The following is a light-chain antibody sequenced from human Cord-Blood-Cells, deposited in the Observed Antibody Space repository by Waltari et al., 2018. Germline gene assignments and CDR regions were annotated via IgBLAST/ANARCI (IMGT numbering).Light chain of an antibody. CDR2: SKN. Sequence: QYVLTKSPSVSGTPGQRVTISCSGSSPNIGSNNENCYQQLPGTAPNPLIYSKNQRPSGVPDRFSGSKSGTSASLAISGLQSEDEADYYCAAWDDSLNGWVFGGGTKLTGL. V-gene: IGLV1-44*01. CDR3: AAWDDSLNGWV. J-gene: IGLJ3*02. CDR1: SPNIGSNN.